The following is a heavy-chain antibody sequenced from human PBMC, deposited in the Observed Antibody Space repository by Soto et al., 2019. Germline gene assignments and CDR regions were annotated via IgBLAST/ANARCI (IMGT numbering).Heavy chain of an antibody. D-gene: IGHD6-6*01. V-gene: IGHV3-11*01. Sequence: QVQLAESGGGLVEPGGYLRISCAASGFTFSDYDMSWIRQSPGKGLEWVSFVSSSGTTMYFADSVKGRFTISRDNAKNSLDLQMNSLRAEDTAGDYCARMGPRAARPSYWGQGTLVTVSS. CDR1: GFTFSDYD. CDR2: VSSSGTTM. J-gene: IGHJ4*02. CDR3: ARMGPRAARPSY.